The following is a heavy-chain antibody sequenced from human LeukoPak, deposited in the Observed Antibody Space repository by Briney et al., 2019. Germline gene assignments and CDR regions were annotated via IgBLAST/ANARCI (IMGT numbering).Heavy chain of an antibody. D-gene: IGHD3-10*01. Sequence: GASVKVSCKASGYTFTSYGISWVRQAPGQGLEWMGWISAYNGNTNYAQKLQGRVTMTTDTSTSTAYMELRSLRSDDTAVYYCARVDGSGSYYNPGDYWGQGTLVTASS. CDR2: ISAYNGNT. J-gene: IGHJ4*02. V-gene: IGHV1-18*01. CDR3: ARVDGSGSYYNPGDY. CDR1: GYTFTSYG.